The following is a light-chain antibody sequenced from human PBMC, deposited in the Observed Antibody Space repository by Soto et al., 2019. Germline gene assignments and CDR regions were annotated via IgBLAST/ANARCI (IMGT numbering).Light chain of an antibody. CDR3: MQALQSPRT. Sequence: EIVMTQSPLSLPVTPGEAASISCRSSQSLLHSDEYYYLDWYLQKPGQSPQLLIYLGSNRASGVPDRFRCSGSGTDFTLKISRVEAEDVGVYYCMQALQSPRTFGQGTKVEI. V-gene: IGKV2-28*01. CDR1: QSLLHSDEYYY. J-gene: IGKJ1*01. CDR2: LGS.